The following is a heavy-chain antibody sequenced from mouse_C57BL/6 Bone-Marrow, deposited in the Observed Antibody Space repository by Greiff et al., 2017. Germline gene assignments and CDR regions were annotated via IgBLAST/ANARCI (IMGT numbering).Heavy chain of an antibody. Sequence: EVKLMESEGGLVQPGSSMKLSCTASGFTFSDYYMAWVRQVPEKGLEWVANINYDGSSTYYLDSLKSRFIISRDNAKNILYLQMSSLKSEDTATYYCARDDGSSYWYVDVWGTGTTVTVSS. J-gene: IGHJ1*03. D-gene: IGHD1-1*01. CDR1: GFTFSDYY. V-gene: IGHV5-16*01. CDR2: INYDGSST. CDR3: ARDDGSSYWYVDV.